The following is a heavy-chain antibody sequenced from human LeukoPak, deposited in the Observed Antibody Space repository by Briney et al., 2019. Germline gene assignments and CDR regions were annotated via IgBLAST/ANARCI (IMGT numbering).Heavy chain of an antibody. CDR3: ATGGNSPHDY. D-gene: IGHD5-12*01. V-gene: IGHV1-24*01. CDR1: GYTLTGLS. J-gene: IGHJ4*02. Sequence: ASVKVSCKVSGYTLTGLSMHWVRQAPGRGLEWMGGFGPEDGKTIYAQKFQGRVTMTEDSSTDAVYMELSSLRSEDTAVYYRATGGNSPHDYWRQGTLVTVSS. CDR2: FGPEDGKT.